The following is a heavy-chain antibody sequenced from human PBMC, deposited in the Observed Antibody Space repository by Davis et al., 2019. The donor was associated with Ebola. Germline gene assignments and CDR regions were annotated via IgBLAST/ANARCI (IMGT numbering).Heavy chain of an antibody. Sequence: GGSLRLSCVASGFTVSSDYMSWVRQAPGKGLEWVSVIYSGGSTYYADSVKGRFTISRDNSKNTLYLQMNSLRAEDTAVYYCARGDKTDIVVVVAATGVYGMDVWGQGTTVTVSS. J-gene: IGHJ6*02. D-gene: IGHD2-15*01. CDR1: GFTVSSDY. CDR3: ARGDKTDIVVVVAATGVYGMDV. V-gene: IGHV3-66*01. CDR2: IYSGGST.